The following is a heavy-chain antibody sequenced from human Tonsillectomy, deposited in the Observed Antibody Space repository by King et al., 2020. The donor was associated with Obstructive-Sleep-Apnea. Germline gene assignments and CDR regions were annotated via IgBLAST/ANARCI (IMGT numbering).Heavy chain of an antibody. CDR1: GFTFSSYS. D-gene: IGHD3-3*01. Sequence: VQLVESGGGLVKPGGSLRLSCAASGFTFSSYSMNWVRQAPGKGLEWVSSISSSSSYIYYADSVKGPFTISRDNAKDSLYLQMNSLRAEDTAVYYCARERSYDFWSGYYSHFDYWGQGTLVTVSS. CDR3: ARERSYDFWSGYYSHFDY. V-gene: IGHV3-21*01. CDR2: ISSSSSYI. J-gene: IGHJ4*02.